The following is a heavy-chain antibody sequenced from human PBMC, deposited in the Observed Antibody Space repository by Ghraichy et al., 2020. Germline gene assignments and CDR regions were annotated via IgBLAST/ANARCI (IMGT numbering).Heavy chain of an antibody. CDR2: ISYDGSNK. CDR3: ARDSHIWLIAVAGY. Sequence: GALRLSCAASGFTFSSYAMHWVRQAPGKGLEWVAVISYDGSNKYYADSVKGRFTISRDNSKNTLYLQMNSLRAEDTAVYYCARDSHIWLIAVAGYWGQGTLVTVSS. J-gene: IGHJ4*02. CDR1: GFTFSSYA. V-gene: IGHV3-30*04. D-gene: IGHD6-19*01.